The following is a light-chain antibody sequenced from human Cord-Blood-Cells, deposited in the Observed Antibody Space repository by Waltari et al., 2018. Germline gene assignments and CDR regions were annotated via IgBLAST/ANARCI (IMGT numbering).Light chain of an antibody. CDR3: QQYYSFPRT. CDR2: AAS. Sequence: VIWMTQSPYLLSASTGDRVTISCRMSLGISSYLAWYQQKPGKAPELLIYAASTLQSGVPSRFSGSGSGTDFILTISCLQSEDFATYYCQQYYSFPRTFGQGTKVEIK. J-gene: IGKJ1*01. CDR1: LGISSY. V-gene: IGKV1D-8*01.